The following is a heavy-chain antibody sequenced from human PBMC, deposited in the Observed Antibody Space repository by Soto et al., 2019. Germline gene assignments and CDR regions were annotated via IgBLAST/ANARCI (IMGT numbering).Heavy chain of an antibody. V-gene: IGHV4-59*01. J-gene: IGHJ6*03. CDR2: IYYSGST. CDR3: ARSYYGDYVPYYYYMDV. D-gene: IGHD4-17*01. CDR1: GGSISSYY. Sequence: SETLSLTCTVSGGSISSYYWSWIRQPPGKGLDWIGYIYYSGSTNYNPSLKSRVTISVDTSKNQFSLKLSSVTAADTAVYYCARSYYGDYVPYYYYMDVWGKGTTVTVSS.